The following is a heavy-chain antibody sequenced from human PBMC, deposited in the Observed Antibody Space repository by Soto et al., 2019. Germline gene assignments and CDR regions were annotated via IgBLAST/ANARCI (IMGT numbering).Heavy chain of an antibody. CDR3: AAIDHGSES. J-gene: IGHJ5*02. Sequence: EVQLVESGGGLVQPGGSLRLSCAASGVVFSNYWMSWVRRAPGKGLEWLANINQDGSGRFHADSVKGRFTISRDNAENSLYLQMIGLRVEETAVYYCAAIDHGSESWGQGTLVTVSS. D-gene: IGHD2-2*02. CDR2: INQDGSGR. V-gene: IGHV3-7*01. CDR1: GVVFSNYW.